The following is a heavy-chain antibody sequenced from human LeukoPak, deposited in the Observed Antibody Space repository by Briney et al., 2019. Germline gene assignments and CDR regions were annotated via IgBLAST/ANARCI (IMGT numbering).Heavy chain of an antibody. CDR2: IDPSDSYT. D-gene: IGHD6-13*01. CDR3: ARSRHGIVAAGTRSWFDP. CDR1: GYSFTSYW. J-gene: IGHJ5*02. V-gene: IGHV5-10-1*01. Sequence: HGESLKISCKGSGYSFTSYWISWVRQMPGKGLEWMGRIDPSDSYTNYSPSFQGHVTISADKSISTACLQWSSLKASDTAMYYCARSRHGIVAAGTRSWFDPWGQGTLITVSS.